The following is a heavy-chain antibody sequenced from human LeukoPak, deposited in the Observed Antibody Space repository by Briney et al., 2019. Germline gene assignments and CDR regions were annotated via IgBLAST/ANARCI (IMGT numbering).Heavy chain of an antibody. CDR3: ARRTTGTHADAFDI. CDR2: IYYSGST. CDR1: GGSISSYY. V-gene: IGHV4-59*08. J-gene: IGHJ3*02. D-gene: IGHD1-1*01. Sequence: KASETLSLTCSVSGGSISSYYWSWIRQPPGKGLEWIGYIYYSGSTNYNPSLKSRVTISVDTSKNQFSLKLSSVTAADTAVYYCARRTTGTHADAFDIWGQGTMVTVSS.